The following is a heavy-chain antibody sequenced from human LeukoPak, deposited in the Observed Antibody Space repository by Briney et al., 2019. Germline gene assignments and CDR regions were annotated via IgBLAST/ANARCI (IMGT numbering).Heavy chain of an antibody. CDR2: ISNSGGTT. D-gene: IGHD3-3*01. V-gene: IGHV3-23*01. CDR3: ATPAYYDFWSGYYY. CDR1: GFTFSSYA. J-gene: IGHJ4*02. Sequence: GGSLRLSCAASGFTFSSYAMSWVRQAPGKGLEWVSGISNSGGTTYYADSVKGRFIISRDNSKNTLYLQMNSLRAEDTAVYYCATPAYYDFWSGYYYWGQGTLVTVSS.